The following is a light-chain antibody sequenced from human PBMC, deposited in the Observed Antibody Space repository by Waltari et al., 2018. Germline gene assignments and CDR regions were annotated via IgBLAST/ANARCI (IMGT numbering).Light chain of an antibody. CDR3: QQRRNWPLT. J-gene: IGKJ4*01. CDR1: QSFTNY. V-gene: IGKV3-11*01. CDR2: DTS. Sequence: DIELTQSPAILSLSPGERDSLSCRASQSFTNYLAWSQQKPGQAPKLLIYDTSNRATGVPARFSGSGFGTDFTLTISSLEPEDFAVYYCQQRRNWPLTFGGGTKVEIK.